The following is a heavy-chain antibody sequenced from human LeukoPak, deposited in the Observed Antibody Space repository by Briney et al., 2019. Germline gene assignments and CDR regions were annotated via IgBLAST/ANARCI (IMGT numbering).Heavy chain of an antibody. CDR2: TYYSGST. Sequence: PSQTLSLTCTVSGGSISSGDYYWSWIRQPPGRGLEWIGYTYYSGSTYYNPSLKSRITISVDTSKNQFSLKLSSVTAADTAVYYCATSPYYYGSGSYYKGSYWGQGTLVTVSS. D-gene: IGHD3-10*01. J-gene: IGHJ4*02. CDR1: GGSISSGDYY. V-gene: IGHV4-30-4*01. CDR3: ATSPYYYGSGSYYKGSY.